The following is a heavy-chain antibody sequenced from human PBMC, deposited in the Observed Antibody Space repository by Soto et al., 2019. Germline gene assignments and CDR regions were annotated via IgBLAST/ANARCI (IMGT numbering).Heavy chain of an antibody. J-gene: IGHJ4*02. CDR3: ARDIRGYSRAFDY. CDR1: CDSVSSDSYY. D-gene: IGHD5-18*01. V-gene: IGHV4-61*01. Sequence: PSETLSLTCSVSCDSVSSDSYYWTWIRQPPGKGLEWIGYISSSGRTNHNPSLMSRVTISLDTSSNQFSLELTSVTAADTAIYYCARDIRGYSRAFDYWGQGTLVTSPQ. CDR2: ISSSGRT.